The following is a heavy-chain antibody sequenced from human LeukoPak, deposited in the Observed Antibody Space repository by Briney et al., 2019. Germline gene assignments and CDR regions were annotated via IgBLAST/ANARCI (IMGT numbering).Heavy chain of an antibody. CDR1: GFTFSTSW. V-gene: IGHV3-74*01. CDR3: VRDQITNWSCDS. D-gene: IGHD7-27*01. Sequence: GGSLRLSCAASGFTFSTSWMHWVRQAPGKGLMWLSRINFDGTSTSYAASVKGRFTFSRDNARSTVYLQMDSLRAEDTATYYCVRDQITNWSCDSWGQGVLVTVAP. CDR2: INFDGTST. J-gene: IGHJ4*02.